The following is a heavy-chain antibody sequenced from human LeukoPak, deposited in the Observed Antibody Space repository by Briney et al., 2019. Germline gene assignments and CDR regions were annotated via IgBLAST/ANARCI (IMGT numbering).Heavy chain of an antibody. CDR1: GFTFSSYS. CDR2: ISSSSYI. D-gene: IGHD2-15*01. V-gene: IGHV3-21*01. Sequence: PGGSLRLSCAASGFTFSSYSMNWVRQAPGKGLEWVSAISSSSYIYYADSLKGRFTISRDNAKNTLYLQMNSLRAEDTAVYYCARDNCSGGSCYSGRLVYWGQGTLVTVSS. J-gene: IGHJ4*02. CDR3: ARDNCSGGSCYSGRLVY.